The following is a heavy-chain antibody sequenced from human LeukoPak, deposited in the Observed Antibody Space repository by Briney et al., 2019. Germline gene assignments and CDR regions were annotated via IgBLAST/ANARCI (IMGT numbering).Heavy chain of an antibody. CDR1: GYTFTGYY. Sequence: EASVKVSCKASGYTFTGYYMHWVRQAPGQGLEWMGRINPNSGGTNYAQKFQGRVTMTRGTSISTAYMELSRLRSDDTAVYYCARVGYSSLAFDIWGQGTMVTVSS. D-gene: IGHD5-18*01. J-gene: IGHJ3*02. CDR3: ARVGYSSLAFDI. CDR2: INPNSGGT. V-gene: IGHV1-2*06.